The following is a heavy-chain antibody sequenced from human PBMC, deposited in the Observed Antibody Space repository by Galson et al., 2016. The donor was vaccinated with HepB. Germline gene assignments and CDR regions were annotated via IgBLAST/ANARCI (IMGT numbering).Heavy chain of an antibody. J-gene: IGHJ4*02. CDR2: IYHTGSA. CDR1: GGSISSRHW. D-gene: IGHD2-21*02. Sequence: SETLSLTCGVSGGSISSRHWWSWVRQSPGKGREWIGEIYHTGSANYNPSLKSRVTISVDKSKNHFSLELNSVTAADTAVYYCANLGYCSGDCYSVNWGQGTMVTVSS. CDR3: ANLGYCSGDCYSVN. V-gene: IGHV4-4*02.